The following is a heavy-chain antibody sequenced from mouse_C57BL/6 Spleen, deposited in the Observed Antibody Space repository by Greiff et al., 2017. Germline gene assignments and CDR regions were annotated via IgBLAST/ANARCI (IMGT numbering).Heavy chain of an antibody. J-gene: IGHJ4*01. CDR3: ARGVSSSYAMDY. CDR1: GYTFTSYW. V-gene: IGHV1-59*01. D-gene: IGHD1-1*01. CDR2: IDPSDSYT. Sequence: VQLQQPGAELVRPGTSVKLSCKASGYTFTSYWMHWVKQRPGQGLEWIGVIDPSDSYTNYNQKFKGKATLTVDTSSSTAYMQLSSLTSEDSAVYYCARGVSSSYAMDYWGQGTSVTVSS.